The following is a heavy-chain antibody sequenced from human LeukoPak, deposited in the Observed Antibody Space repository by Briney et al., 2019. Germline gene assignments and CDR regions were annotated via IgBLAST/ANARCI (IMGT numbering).Heavy chain of an antibody. J-gene: IGHJ4*02. V-gene: IGHV3-7*01. D-gene: IGHD6-13*01. CDR3: ARAGVGSSWDY. CDR2: IKQDGSEK. Sequence: GGSLRLSCAASGFTFSSYWMTWVRQAPGKGLEWVANIKQDGSEKYYVDSVKGRFTISRDNAKNSLYLQMNSLRAEDTAVYYCARAGVGSSWDYWGQGTLVTVSS. CDR1: GFTFSSYW.